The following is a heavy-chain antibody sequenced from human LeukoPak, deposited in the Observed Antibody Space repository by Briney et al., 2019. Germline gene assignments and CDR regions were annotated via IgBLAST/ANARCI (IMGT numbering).Heavy chain of an antibody. D-gene: IGHD3-3*02. CDR3: ARNVDDALDI. V-gene: IGHV3-23*01. CDR1: GFTFSSYA. Sequence: GGSLRLSCAASGFTFSSYAMSWVRQAPGKGLEGVSAISGSGGSTYYADSVKGRFTISRDNSKNTLYLQMNSLRAEDTAVYYCARNVDDALDIWGLGTMVTVSS. J-gene: IGHJ3*02. CDR2: ISGSGGST.